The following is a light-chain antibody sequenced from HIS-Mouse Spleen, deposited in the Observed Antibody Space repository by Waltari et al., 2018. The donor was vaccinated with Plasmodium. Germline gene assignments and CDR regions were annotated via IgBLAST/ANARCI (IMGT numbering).Light chain of an antibody. Sequence: DIQMTQSPSSLSASVGDRVTITCQASQDISNYLNWYQQKPGKAPKLLIYDASNWETGVPSRVSGSGSGTDVTFTISSLQPEDIATYYCQQYDNRPYTFGQGTKLEIK. V-gene: IGKV1-33*01. CDR1: QDISNY. J-gene: IGKJ2*01. CDR2: DAS. CDR3: QQYDNRPYT.